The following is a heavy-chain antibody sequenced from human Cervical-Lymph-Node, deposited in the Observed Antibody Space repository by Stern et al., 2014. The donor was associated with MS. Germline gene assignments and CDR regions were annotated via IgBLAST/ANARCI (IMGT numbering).Heavy chain of an antibody. CDR1: GGIFSNYA. Sequence: DQLVESGAEVKKPGSSVKVSCKASGGIFSNYAITWVRQAPGQGLEWIGGIIPIFGTTNYAQKFQDRVTITADESTITVYMELSSLRSEDTAVYYCARENYYHSSGYGMDVWGQGTAVTVFS. J-gene: IGHJ6*02. V-gene: IGHV1-69*01. CDR2: IIPIFGTT. D-gene: IGHD3-22*01. CDR3: ARENYYHSSGYGMDV.